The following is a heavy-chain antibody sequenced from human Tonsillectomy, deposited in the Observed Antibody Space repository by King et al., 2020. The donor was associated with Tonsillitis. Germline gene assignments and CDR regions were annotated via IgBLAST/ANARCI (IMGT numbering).Heavy chain of an antibody. Sequence: VQLVESGGGLVQPGGSLRLSCAASGFTFRSYWMTWVRQPPGKAPEWVASIKQDGSDIYYVDSVKGRFTISRDNAKNSLFLQMNSLRVEDTAVYYCARELRVSYWGQGTLVTVSS. V-gene: IGHV3-7*03. CDR1: GFTFRSYW. D-gene: IGHD2-21*01. J-gene: IGHJ4*02. CDR3: ARELRVSY. CDR2: IKQDGSDI.